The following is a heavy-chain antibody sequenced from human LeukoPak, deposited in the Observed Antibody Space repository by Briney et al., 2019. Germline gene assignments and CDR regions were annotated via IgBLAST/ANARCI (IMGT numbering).Heavy chain of an antibody. Sequence: GGSLRLSCAASGFTLSDYDIHWVRQAIGKGLDWVSGLGSAGDKYHAGSERGRFTISREDAESSVYLQMNGPRPEDTAIYYCARAKRETSTRPWTSGMDVWGQGTTVTVSS. CDR1: GFTLSDYD. V-gene: IGHV3-13*01. CDR3: ARAKRETSTRPWTSGMDV. J-gene: IGHJ6*02. CDR2: LGSAGDK. D-gene: IGHD3/OR15-3a*01.